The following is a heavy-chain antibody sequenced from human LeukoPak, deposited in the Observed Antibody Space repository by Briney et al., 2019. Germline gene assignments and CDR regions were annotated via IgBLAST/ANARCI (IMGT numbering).Heavy chain of an antibody. Sequence: PGGSLRLSCAASGFTFSSYAMSWVRQAPGKGLEWVSAISGSGGSTYYADSVKGRFTISRDNSKNTLYLQMNSLRAEDTAVYYCARRATSSGWGAPIDYWGQGALVTVSS. CDR2: ISGSGGST. CDR3: ARRATSSGWGAPIDY. CDR1: GFTFSSYA. D-gene: IGHD6-19*01. J-gene: IGHJ4*02. V-gene: IGHV3-23*01.